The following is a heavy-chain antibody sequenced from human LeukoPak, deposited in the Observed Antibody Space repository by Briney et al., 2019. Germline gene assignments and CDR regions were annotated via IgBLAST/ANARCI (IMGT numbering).Heavy chain of an antibody. J-gene: IGHJ4*02. Sequence: PGGSLRLSCAASGFTFSSSAMSWVRQAPGKGLEWVSVILTAGTTSYADSVKGRFTISRDDSKNMVYLQMNGLRAEDTAVYFCAREGYASGWFRLWGQGTLVTVSS. CDR2: ILTAGTT. CDR3: AREGYASGWFRL. V-gene: IGHV3-53*01. CDR1: GFTFSSSA. D-gene: IGHD6-19*01.